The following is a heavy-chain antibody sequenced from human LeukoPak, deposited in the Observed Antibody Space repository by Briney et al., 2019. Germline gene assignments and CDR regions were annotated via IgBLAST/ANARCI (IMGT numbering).Heavy chain of an antibody. V-gene: IGHV3-21*01. CDR3: ARDYFDSSDYPQTYYYYYMDV. CDR1: GFTFSSYG. J-gene: IGHJ6*03. CDR2: ISSTSTFV. Sequence: GGSLRLSCAASGFTFSSYGMHWVRQAPGKGLEWVASISSTSTFVYSADSVKGRFTISRDTAKNSLFLQMNSLRAEDTAIYYCARDYFDSSDYPQTYYYYYMDVWGKGTTVTVSS. D-gene: IGHD3-22*01.